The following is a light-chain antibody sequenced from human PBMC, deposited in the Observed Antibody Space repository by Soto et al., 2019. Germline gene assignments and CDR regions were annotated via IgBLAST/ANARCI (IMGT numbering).Light chain of an antibody. V-gene: IGLV2-23*02. CDR3: CSYAGNGAWV. CDR2: EVN. Sequence: QSVLTQPASVSGSPGQSITISCAGSGGDVGHYDLLSWYQQIPGKAPKLIIFEVNRRPSGVSDRFSGFKSGNTASLTISGLQAEDEADFFCCSYAGNGAWVFCGGTKVTVL. J-gene: IGLJ3*02. CDR1: GGDVGHYDL.